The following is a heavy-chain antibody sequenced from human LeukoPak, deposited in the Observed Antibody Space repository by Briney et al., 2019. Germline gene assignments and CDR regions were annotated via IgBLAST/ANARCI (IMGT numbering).Heavy chain of an antibody. CDR3: VRGERCGGDCSSLQQ. CDR1: GGPLTISY. CDR2: IYYTGIT. D-gene: IGHD2-21*02. J-gene: IGHJ1*01. Sequence: SETLSLTCTVSGGPLTISYWSWIRQPPGRGLEWIGYIYYTGITKYHPSLEGRVTMSLDMSKNLISLNLDSVTAADTAVYYCVRGERCGGDCSSLQQWGQGTLITVS. V-gene: IGHV4-59*13.